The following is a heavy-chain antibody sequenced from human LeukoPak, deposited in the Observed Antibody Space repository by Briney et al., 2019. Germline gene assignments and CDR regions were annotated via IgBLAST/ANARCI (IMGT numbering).Heavy chain of an antibody. CDR3: ARGTIFGVVSGPSYGMDV. V-gene: IGHV1-69*13. CDR2: IIPIFGTA. Sequence: ASVKVSCKASGGTFSGYAISWVRQAPGQGLEWMGGIIPIFGTANYAQKFQGRVTITADESTSTAYMELSSLRSEDTAVYYCARGTIFGVVSGPSYGMDVWGQGTTVTVSS. J-gene: IGHJ6*02. CDR1: GGTFSGYA. D-gene: IGHD3-3*01.